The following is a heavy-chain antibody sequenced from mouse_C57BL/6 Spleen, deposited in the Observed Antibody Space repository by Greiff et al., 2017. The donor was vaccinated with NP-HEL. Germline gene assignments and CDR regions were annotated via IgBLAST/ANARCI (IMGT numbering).Heavy chain of an antibody. CDR3: AKGNYYGVAGTWFAY. CDR2: IYPGSGNT. Sequence: QVQLQQSGPELVKPGASVKISCKASGYSFTSYYIHWVKQRPGQGLEWIGWIYPGSGNTKYNEKFKGKATLTADTSSSTAYMQLSSLTSEDSAVYYCAKGNYYGVAGTWFAYWGQGTLVTVSA. V-gene: IGHV1-66*01. CDR1: GYSFTSYY. D-gene: IGHD1-1*01. J-gene: IGHJ3*01.